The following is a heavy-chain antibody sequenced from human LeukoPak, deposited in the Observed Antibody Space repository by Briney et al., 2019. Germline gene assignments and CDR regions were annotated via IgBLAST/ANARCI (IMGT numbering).Heavy chain of an antibody. J-gene: IGHJ4*02. Sequence: PGGSLRLSCVASGFTFSSYEMSWVRQAPGKGLEWPSYIISSGSTIYYADFVKGRFTISRDNAKNSVYLKMNSLRAEDTAVYYCARETYFDYWGQGTLLTVSS. V-gene: IGHV3-48*03. CDR2: IISSGSTI. CDR1: GFTFSSYE. CDR3: ARETYFDY.